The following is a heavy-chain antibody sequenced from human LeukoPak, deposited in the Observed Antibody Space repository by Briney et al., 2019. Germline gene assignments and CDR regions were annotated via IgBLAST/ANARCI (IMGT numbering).Heavy chain of an antibody. CDR1: GYTFSNYG. J-gene: IGHJ4*02. Sequence: GASVKVSCKSSGYTFSNYGISWVRQAPGQGREWMGWISVYKRNTIYAHKVHGRLTMTVHTTTRTAYMELRRLRSDDTAVYYCARDLSGGVAGYFDYWGQGTLVTVSS. CDR3: ARDLSGGVAGYFDY. CDR2: ISVYKRNT. D-gene: IGHD6-19*01. V-gene: IGHV1-18*01.